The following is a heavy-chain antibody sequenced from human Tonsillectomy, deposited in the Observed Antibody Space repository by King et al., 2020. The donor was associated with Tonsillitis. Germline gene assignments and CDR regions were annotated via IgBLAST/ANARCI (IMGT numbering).Heavy chain of an antibody. CDR2: ISYDGSSK. V-gene: IGHV3-30-3*01. Sequence: VQLVESGGSVVQPGRSLRLSCAASEFTFSDYAMHWVRQAPGKGLEWVAVISYDGSSKYHADPVKGRFTISRDNSKNTLYLQMNSLRVEDTAVYYCVRDGELGKDGFDLWGQGTMVTVSS. CDR3: VRDGELGKDGFDL. D-gene: IGHD7-27*01. J-gene: IGHJ3*01. CDR1: EFTFSDYA.